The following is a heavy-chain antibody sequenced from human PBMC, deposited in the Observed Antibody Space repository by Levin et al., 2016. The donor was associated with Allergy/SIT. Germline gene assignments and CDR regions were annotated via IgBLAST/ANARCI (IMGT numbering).Heavy chain of an antibody. CDR1: GFTFSSYA. CDR3: AKDLGSTSMLDAFDI. J-gene: IGHJ3*02. V-gene: IGHV3-23*01. CDR2: ISGSGGST. D-gene: IGHD2-2*01. Sequence: GESLKISCAASGFTFSSYAMSWVRQAPGKGLEWVSAISGSGGSTYYADSVKGRFTISRDNSKNTLYLQMNSLRAEDTAVYYCAKDLGSTSMLDAFDIWGQGTMVTVSS.